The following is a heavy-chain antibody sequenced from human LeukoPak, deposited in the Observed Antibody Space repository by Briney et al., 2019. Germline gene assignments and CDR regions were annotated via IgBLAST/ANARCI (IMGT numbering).Heavy chain of an antibody. CDR3: ATSQSRVRGGRFGDYMDV. D-gene: IGHD3-10*01. V-gene: IGHV1-8*02. J-gene: IGHJ6*03. CDR1: GYTFTSYG. CDR2: MNPNSGNT. Sequence: HGASVKVSCKASGYTFTSYGISWVRQATGQGLEWMGWMNPNSGNTGYAQKFQGRVTMTRNTSISTAYMELSSLRSEDTAVYYCATSQSRVRGGRFGDYMDVWGKGTTVTISS.